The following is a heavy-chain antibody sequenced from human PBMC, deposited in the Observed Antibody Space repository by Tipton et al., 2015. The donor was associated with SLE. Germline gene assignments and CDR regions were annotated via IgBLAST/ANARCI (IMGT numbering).Heavy chain of an antibody. CDR3: AKRANSYGSGPYYFDY. Sequence: SLRLSCAASGFTFSSYAMSWVRQASGKGLEWVSAISGSGGSTYYADSVKGRFTISRDNSKNTLYLQMNSLRAEDTAVYYCAKRANSYGSGPYYFDYWGQGTLVTVSS. CDR2: ISGSGGST. V-gene: IGHV3-23*01. D-gene: IGHD3-10*01. CDR1: GFTFSSYA. J-gene: IGHJ4*02.